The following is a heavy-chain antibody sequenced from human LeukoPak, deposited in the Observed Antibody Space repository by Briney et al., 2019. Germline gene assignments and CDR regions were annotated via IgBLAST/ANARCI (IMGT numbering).Heavy chain of an antibody. CDR2: ISGSGGST. CDR1: GFTFSSYA. J-gene: IGHJ6*02. V-gene: IGHV3-23*01. CDR3: AGRNAMDV. Sequence: GGSLRLSCAASGFTFSSYAMSWVRQAPGKGLEWVSAISGSGGSTYYADSVKGRFTISRDDAKSSLYLQMNSLRAEDTAVYYCAGRNAMDVWGQGTTVIVFS.